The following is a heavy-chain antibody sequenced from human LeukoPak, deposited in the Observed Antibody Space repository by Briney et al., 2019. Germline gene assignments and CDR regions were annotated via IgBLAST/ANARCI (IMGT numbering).Heavy chain of an antibody. Sequence: GSLRLSCAASGFTFSSYAMSWIRQPPGKGLEWIGSIYYSGSTYYNPSLKSRVTISVDTSKNQFSLKLSSVTAADTAVYYCAGRYGSGSSLHAFDIWGQGTMVTVSS. J-gene: IGHJ3*02. CDR2: IYYSGST. CDR3: AGRYGSGSSLHAFDI. V-gene: IGHV4-38-2*01. CDR1: GFTFSSYA. D-gene: IGHD3-10*01.